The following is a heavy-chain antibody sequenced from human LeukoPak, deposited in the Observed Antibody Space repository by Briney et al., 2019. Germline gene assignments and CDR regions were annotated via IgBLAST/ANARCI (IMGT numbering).Heavy chain of an antibody. CDR3: ARDLWVTTGPSVDP. CDR1: GFTFSSYS. D-gene: IGHD4-11*01. V-gene: IGHV3-21*01. Sequence: PGGSLRLSCAASGFTFSSYSMNWVRQAPGKGLEWVSSISSSSSYIYYADSVKGRFTISRDNAKNSLYLQMNSLRAEDTAVYYCARDLWVTTGPSVDPWGQGTLVTVSS. J-gene: IGHJ5*02. CDR2: ISSSSSYI.